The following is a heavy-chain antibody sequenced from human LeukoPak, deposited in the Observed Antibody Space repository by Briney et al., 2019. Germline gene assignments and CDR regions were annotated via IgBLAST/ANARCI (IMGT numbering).Heavy chain of an antibody. Sequence: SETLSLTCIVSGDSITSGSYYWGWIRQPPGKGLEWIGSIYYSGSTYYNPSLKSRVTISVDTSKNQFSLKLSSVTAADTAVYYCARGRELLWFGDPPDFDYWGQGTLVTVSS. CDR1: GDSITSGSYY. J-gene: IGHJ4*02. CDR3: ARGRELLWFGDPPDFDY. CDR2: IYYSGST. D-gene: IGHD3-10*01. V-gene: IGHV4-39*07.